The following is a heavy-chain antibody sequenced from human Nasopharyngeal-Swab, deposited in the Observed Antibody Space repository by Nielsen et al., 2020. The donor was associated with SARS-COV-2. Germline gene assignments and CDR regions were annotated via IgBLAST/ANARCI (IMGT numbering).Heavy chain of an antibody. Sequence: SETLSLTCTVSGASISSGTFSWGWIRQPPGKGLEWVGSFYYSGNRLYTFYNPSLKSRVTISVATPKNQFSLRLSSVTAADTAVYYCARGGVLDFWSGYFTSWGQGTLVTISS. CDR2: FYYSGNRLYT. J-gene: IGHJ1*01. CDR3: ARGGVLDFWSGYFTS. D-gene: IGHD3-3*01. CDR1: GASISSGTFS. V-gene: IGHV4-39*07.